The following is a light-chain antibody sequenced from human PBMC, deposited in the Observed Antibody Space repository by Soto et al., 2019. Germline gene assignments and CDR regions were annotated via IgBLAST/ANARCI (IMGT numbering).Light chain of an antibody. CDR2: AAS. CDR3: QNYKRAPRT. CDR1: QGISNS. Sequence: DIQMTQSPSSLSASIGDRVTISCRASQGISNSLAWYQQKAGEVPKLLIYAASTSHSGVPSRFRGSGSGTDFTLTIGSLQPEDVATYYCQNYKRAPRTLGQGTKVEIK. J-gene: IGKJ1*01. V-gene: IGKV1-27*01.